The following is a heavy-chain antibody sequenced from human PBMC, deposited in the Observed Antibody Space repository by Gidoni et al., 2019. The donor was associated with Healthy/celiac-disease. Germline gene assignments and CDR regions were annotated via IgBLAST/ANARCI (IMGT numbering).Heavy chain of an antibody. CDR1: GFTFSSYA. V-gene: IGHV3-23*01. J-gene: IGHJ6*02. D-gene: IGHD3-10*01. CDR2: ISGSGGST. Sequence: EVQLLESGGGLVQPGGSLRLSCAASGFTFSSYAMSWVRQAPGKGLEWVSAISGSGGSTYYADSVKGRFTISRDKSKNTLYLQMNSLRAEDTAVYYCAKRVLSMVRGVTYYYGMDVWGQGTTVTVSS. CDR3: AKRVLSMVRGVTYYYGMDV.